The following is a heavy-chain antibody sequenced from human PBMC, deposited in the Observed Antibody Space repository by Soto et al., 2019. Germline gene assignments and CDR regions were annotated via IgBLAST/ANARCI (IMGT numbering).Heavy chain of an antibody. CDR2: INPSGGST. J-gene: IGHJ5*02. CDR1: GYTFTSYY. Sequence: ASVKVSCKASGYTFTSYYMHWVRQAPGQGLEWMGIINPSGGSTSYAQKFQGRVTMTRDTSTSTVYMELSSLRSEDTAVYYCARGRYNSALATITGQNWFDPWGQGTLVTVSS. CDR3: ARGRYNSALATITGQNWFDP. D-gene: IGHD5-12*01. V-gene: IGHV1-46*01.